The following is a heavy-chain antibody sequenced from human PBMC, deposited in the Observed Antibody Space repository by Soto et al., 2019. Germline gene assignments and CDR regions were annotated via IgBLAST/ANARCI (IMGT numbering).Heavy chain of an antibody. D-gene: IGHD3-10*01. CDR3: ARAITMVRGEAPYYFDS. CDR1: GGSFNTYF. CDR2: VLPIYGTS. V-gene: IGHV1-69*06. Sequence: ASVKVSCKASGGSFNTYFITWVRQAPGQGLEYMGGVLPIYGTSDYAQKFPGRVTITADKSKSTAYLDLGSLRSDDTAMYYCARAITMVRGEAPYYFDSWGQGTQVTVSS. J-gene: IGHJ4*02.